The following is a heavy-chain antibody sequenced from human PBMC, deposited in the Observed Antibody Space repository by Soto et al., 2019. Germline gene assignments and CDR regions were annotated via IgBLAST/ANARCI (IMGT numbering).Heavy chain of an antibody. V-gene: IGHV3-23*01. CDR1: GFTFSSYA. D-gene: IGHD3-9*01. CDR3: VKEPPGLVAEPRYYRDV. Sequence: EVQLLESGGGLVQPGGSLRLSCAASGFTFSSYAMSWVRQAPGKGLEWVSAVSGSGGSTYYADSVKGRFTISRDNSKNTLYLQVNSLRDDETAGYDCVKEPPGLVAEPRYYRDVWGQGTTVTVSS. J-gene: IGHJ6*01. CDR2: VSGSGGST.